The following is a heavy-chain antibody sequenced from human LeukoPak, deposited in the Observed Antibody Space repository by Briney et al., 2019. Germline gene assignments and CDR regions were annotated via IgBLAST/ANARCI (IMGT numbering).Heavy chain of an antibody. J-gene: IGHJ1*01. CDR2: IYYSGST. Sequence: SETLSLTCTVSGGSISSGDYYWSWIRQPPGKGLEWIGCIYYSGSTYYNPSLKSRVTISVDTSKNQFSLKLSSVTAADTAVYYCASGYCSSTSCYWYFQHWGQGTLVTVSS. CDR3: ASGYCSSTSCYWYFQH. CDR1: GGSISSGDYY. V-gene: IGHV4-30-4*01. D-gene: IGHD2-2*01.